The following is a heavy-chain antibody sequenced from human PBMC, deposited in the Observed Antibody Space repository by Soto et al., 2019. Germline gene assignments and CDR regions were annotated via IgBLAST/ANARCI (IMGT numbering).Heavy chain of an antibody. D-gene: IGHD2-15*01. CDR2: IIPIFGTA. J-gene: IGHJ4*02. V-gene: IGHV1-69*13. CDR3: AGDLPYLGNCRGGSCYPVDH. Sequence: SVKVSCRASGGTFSSYAISWVRQAPGQGLEWMGGIIPIFGTANYAQKFQGRVTITADESTSTAYMELSSLRSEDTAVYYCAGDLPYLGNCRGGSCYPVDHWGQGTLVTVSS. CDR1: GGTFSSYA.